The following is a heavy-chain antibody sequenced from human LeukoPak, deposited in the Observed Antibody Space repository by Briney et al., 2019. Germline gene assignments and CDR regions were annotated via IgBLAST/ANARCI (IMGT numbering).Heavy chain of an antibody. V-gene: IGHV3-30-3*01. Sequence: PGGSLRLSCAASGFTFSSYAMHWVRQAPGKGLEWVAVTSYDGSNKYYADSVKGRFTISRDNSKNTLYLQMNSLRAEDTAVYYCAKDLAREYSSSWFSWFDPWGQGTLVTVSS. CDR2: TSYDGSNK. CDR1: GFTFSSYA. CDR3: AKDLAREYSSSWFSWFDP. D-gene: IGHD6-13*01. J-gene: IGHJ5*02.